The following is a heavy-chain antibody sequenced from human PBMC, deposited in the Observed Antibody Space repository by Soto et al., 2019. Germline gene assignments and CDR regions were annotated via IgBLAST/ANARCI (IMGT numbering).Heavy chain of an antibody. Sequence: GGSLRLSCAASGFTFSTSAMTWVRQAPGKGPEWVSTISDGSRFTYYADSVGGRFTISRDDSKKILFLQMSSLRAEDTAVYFCAKSGPTNYFDSWGQGSLVTVSS. J-gene: IGHJ4*02. V-gene: IGHV3-23*01. CDR1: GFTFSTSA. CDR3: AKSGPTNYFDS. CDR2: ISDGSRFT. D-gene: IGHD1-26*01.